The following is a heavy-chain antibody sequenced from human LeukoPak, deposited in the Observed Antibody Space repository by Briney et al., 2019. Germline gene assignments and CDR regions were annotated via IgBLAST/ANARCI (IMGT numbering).Heavy chain of an antibody. Sequence: GGSLRLSCAASGFTFSSYAMNWVRQAPGKGLEWVSSISGGDATYYADSVKGRFAISRDNSKNTLYLHMNSLRGDDTAVYYCAKDSAAAAGSWNYYYGMDVWGQGTTVTVSS. V-gene: IGHV3-23*01. CDR2: ISGGDAT. CDR1: GFTFSSYA. D-gene: IGHD6-13*01. CDR3: AKDSAAAAGSWNYYYGMDV. J-gene: IGHJ6*02.